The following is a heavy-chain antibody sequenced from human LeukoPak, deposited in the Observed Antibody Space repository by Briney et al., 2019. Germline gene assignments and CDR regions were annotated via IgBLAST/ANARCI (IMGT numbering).Heavy chain of an antibody. CDR2: IYPGDSDT. V-gene: IGHV5-51*01. J-gene: IGHJ6*03. CDR1: GYSFTSYW. Sequence: GESLKISCKGSGYSFTSYWIGWVRQMPGKGLEWMGIIYPGDSDTRYSPSFQGQVTISADKSISTAYLQWSSLKASDTAMYYCVRAAAGTVEMVEYYMXVWGKGTXVT. D-gene: IGHD6-13*01. CDR3: VRAAAGTVEMVEYYMXV.